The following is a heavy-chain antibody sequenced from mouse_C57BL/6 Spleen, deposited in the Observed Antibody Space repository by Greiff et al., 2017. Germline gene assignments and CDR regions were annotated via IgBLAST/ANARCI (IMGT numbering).Heavy chain of an antibody. Sequence: EVKLLESGAELVRPGASVKLSCTASGFNIKDYYMHWVKQRPEQGLEWIGRIDPEDGDTEYAPEFQGKATMTADPSSNTSDLQLSSLTSEDTAVYYCTKIYDGYYDGTWYFDVWGTGTTVTVSS. V-gene: IGHV14-1*01. CDR2: IDPEDGDT. D-gene: IGHD2-3*01. CDR1: GFNIKDYY. CDR3: TKIYDGYYDGTWYFDV. J-gene: IGHJ1*03.